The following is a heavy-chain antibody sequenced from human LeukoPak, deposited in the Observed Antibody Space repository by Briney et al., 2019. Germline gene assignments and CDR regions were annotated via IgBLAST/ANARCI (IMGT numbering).Heavy chain of an antibody. J-gene: IGHJ3*02. CDR3: ARRPDYGDSIRSPGAFDI. CDR1: GGSISSYY. Sequence: SETLSLTCTVSGGSISSYYWSWIRQPPGKGLEWIGYRYHSGSSSYNPSLKSRVTISLDTSKNQFSLKVNSVTAADTAVYYCARRPDYGDSIRSPGAFDIWGQGTMVTVSS. V-gene: IGHV4-59*01. D-gene: IGHD4-17*01. CDR2: RYHSGSS.